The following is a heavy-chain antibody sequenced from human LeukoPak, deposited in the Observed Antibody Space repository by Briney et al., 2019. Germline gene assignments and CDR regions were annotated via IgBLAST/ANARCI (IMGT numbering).Heavy chain of an antibody. CDR2: SNPSGSFI. J-gene: IGHJ4*02. D-gene: IGHD3-10*01. CDR3: AREGTNDY. CDR1: GFTFSDYY. Sequence: PGGSLRPSCTASGFTFSDYYMGWIRQAPGKGLEWISYSNPSGSFIHYADSVKGRFTISRDNANNLLYLQMINLRAEDTAVYYCAREGTNDYWGQGTLVTVSS. V-gene: IGHV3-11*04.